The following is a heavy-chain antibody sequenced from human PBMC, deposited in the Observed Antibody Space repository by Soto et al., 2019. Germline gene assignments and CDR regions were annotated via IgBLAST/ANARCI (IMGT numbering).Heavy chain of an antibody. Sequence: ASVKVSCKASGYTFTSYYMHWVRQAPGQGLEWMGIINPSGGSTSYAQKFQGRVTMTRDTSTSTVYMELSSLRSEDTAVHYCARAITMVRGVIWWFDPWGQGTLVTVSS. CDR1: GYTFTSYY. D-gene: IGHD3-10*01. CDR2: INPSGGST. V-gene: IGHV1-46*03. CDR3: ARAITMVRGVIWWFDP. J-gene: IGHJ5*02.